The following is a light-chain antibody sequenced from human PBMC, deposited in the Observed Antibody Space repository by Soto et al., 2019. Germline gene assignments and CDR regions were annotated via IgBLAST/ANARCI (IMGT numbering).Light chain of an antibody. J-gene: IGKJ4*01. CDR1: HSVSRN. CDR3: HQYNNWPLT. CDR2: DGS. V-gene: IGKV3-15*01. Sequence: EVVMTQSPATLSVSPGERATLSCRASHSVSRNVAWYQKKPGQAPRLLIYDGSTRATGTPDRFSATGSGTEFTLTISSLQSEDFALYCCHQYNNWPLTFGGGTNLEIK.